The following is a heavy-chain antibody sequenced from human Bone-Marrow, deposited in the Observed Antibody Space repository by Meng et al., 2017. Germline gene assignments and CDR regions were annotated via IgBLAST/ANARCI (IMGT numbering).Heavy chain of an antibody. J-gene: IGHJ5*02. CDR1: GGSISSGTYY. V-gene: IGHV4-31*03. CDR3: ARYVFDSSSLYSNWFDP. CDR2: IHYSGST. D-gene: IGHD3-22*01. Sequence: QVQLQESGPGLGKPSQTLSLTCTVSGGSISSGTYYWGWIRQLPGKGLEWIAYIHYSGSTYYSPSLKSRVTISVDTSKNQLSLKLSSMTAADTAVYYCARYVFDSSSLYSNWFDPWGQGTLVTVSS.